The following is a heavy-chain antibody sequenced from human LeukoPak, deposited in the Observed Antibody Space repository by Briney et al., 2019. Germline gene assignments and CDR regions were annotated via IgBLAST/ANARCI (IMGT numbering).Heavy chain of an antibody. Sequence: GASVKVSCKASGYTFTSYDINWVRQATGQGLEWMGWMNPNSGNTGYAQKFQGRVTMTRDMSTSTVYMELSSLRSEDTAVYYCARVYYDSRRGAAFDIWGQGTMVTVSS. D-gene: IGHD3-22*01. V-gene: IGHV1-8*02. CDR3: ARVYYDSRRGAAFDI. CDR1: GYTFTSYD. CDR2: MNPNSGNT. J-gene: IGHJ3*02.